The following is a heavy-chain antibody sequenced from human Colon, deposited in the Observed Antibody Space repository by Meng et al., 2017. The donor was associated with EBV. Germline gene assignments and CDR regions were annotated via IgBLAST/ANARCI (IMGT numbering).Heavy chain of an antibody. J-gene: IGHJ4*02. D-gene: IGHD4-17*01. CDR2: IYHSGRT. Sequence: QVQLQESGPGLVKPSXXLXLTCTVSGGSISSGDYYWSWIRPPPGKGLEWIGEIYHSGRTNYNPSVKSRVSMSVDKSQNHFSLRLSSVTAADTAVYYCATLYGDSISWGQGTLVTVSS. V-gene: IGHV4-30-4*01. CDR1: GGSISSGDYY. CDR3: ATLYGDSIS.